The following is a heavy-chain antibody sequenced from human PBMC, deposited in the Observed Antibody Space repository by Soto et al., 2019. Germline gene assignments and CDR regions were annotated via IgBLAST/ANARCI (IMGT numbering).Heavy chain of an antibody. D-gene: IGHD6-19*01. CDR3: ASSGSGWYLY. CDR1: GYTFTSYD. CDR2: MNPNSGNT. Sequence: QVQLVQSGAEAKKPGASVKVSCKASGYTFTSYDINWVRQATGQGLEWMGWMNPNSGNTDYAQKFQGRVTMTRNTSVSTAYIELSSLRSEDTAVHYCASSGSGWYLYWGQGTLVTVSS. V-gene: IGHV1-8*01. J-gene: IGHJ4*02.